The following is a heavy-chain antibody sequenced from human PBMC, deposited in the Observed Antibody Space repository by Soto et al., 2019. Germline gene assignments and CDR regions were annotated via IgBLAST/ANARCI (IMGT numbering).Heavy chain of an antibody. D-gene: IGHD2-15*01. CDR1: GGTFSSYA. CDR3: ASQYCSGGSCYTNGGHLSYNYGLDV. Sequence: SVKVSCKASGGTFSSYAISWVRQAPGQGLEWMGGIIPIFGTANYAQKFQGRVTITADESTSTAYMELSSLRSEDTAVYYCASQYCSGGSCYTNGGHLSYNYGLDVWGQGPTFPVPS. CDR2: IIPIFGTA. V-gene: IGHV1-69*13. J-gene: IGHJ6*02.